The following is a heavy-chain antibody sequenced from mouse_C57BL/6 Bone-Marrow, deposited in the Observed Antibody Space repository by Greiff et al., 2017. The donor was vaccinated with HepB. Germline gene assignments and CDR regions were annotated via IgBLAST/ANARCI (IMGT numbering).Heavy chain of an antibody. CDR1: GYTFTNYW. V-gene: IGHV1-63*01. J-gene: IGHJ4*01. Sequence: VKLQESGAELVRPGTSVKMSCKASGYTFTNYWIGWAKQRPGHGLEWIGDIYPGGGYTNYNEKFKGKATLTADKSSSTAYMQFSSLTSEDSAIYYCARGNYGNYGNAMDYWGQGTSVTVSS. D-gene: IGHD2-1*01. CDR3: ARGNYGNYGNAMDY. CDR2: IYPGGGYT.